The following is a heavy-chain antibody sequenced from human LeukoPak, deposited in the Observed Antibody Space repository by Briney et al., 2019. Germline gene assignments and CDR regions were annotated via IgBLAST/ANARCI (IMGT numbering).Heavy chain of an antibody. CDR2: IYHSGGA. Sequence: PSGTLSLTCAVSGASIDSHSWWSWVRQPPGKGLEWNGEIYHSGGANYKPSLKSRVTMSVDASKNHFSLKLTSVTAADTAVYYCAYNRNFALDNWGQGTLVTVSS. V-gene: IGHV4-4*02. J-gene: IGHJ4*02. CDR1: GASIDSHSW. CDR3: AYNRNFALDN. D-gene: IGHD1-14*01.